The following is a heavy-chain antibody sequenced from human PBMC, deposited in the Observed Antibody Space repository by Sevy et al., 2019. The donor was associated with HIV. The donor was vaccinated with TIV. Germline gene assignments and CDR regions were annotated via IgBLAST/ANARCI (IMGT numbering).Heavy chain of an antibody. Sequence: SETLSLTCIVSGDSISSSSYYWGWIRQPPGKGLEWIASISYSGNTYYNPSLKSRTTMSIETSKNQFFLTLNSVTAPDAAVYYCARSNPYYDFWSGYMTSGYFDFWGPGTLVIVSS. V-gene: IGHV4-39*01. CDR1: GDSISSSSYY. CDR3: ARSNPYYDFWSGYMTSGYFDF. D-gene: IGHD3-3*01. J-gene: IGHJ4*02. CDR2: ISYSGNT.